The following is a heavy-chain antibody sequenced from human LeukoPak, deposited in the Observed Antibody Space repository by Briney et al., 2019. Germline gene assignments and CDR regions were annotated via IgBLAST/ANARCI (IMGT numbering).Heavy chain of an antibody. Sequence: SETLSLTCAVYGGSFSNYYWSWIRQPPGEGLEWIGNIDYSGSTHYSPSLKSRVTISVDSSKNHFSLNLISVTAADTAVYYCTREHLGYCSSTSCTALTFDPWGQGTLVTVSA. CDR3: TREHLGYCSSTSCTALTFDP. D-gene: IGHD2-2*01. CDR1: GGSFSNYY. CDR2: IDYSGST. J-gene: IGHJ5*02. V-gene: IGHV4-34*01.